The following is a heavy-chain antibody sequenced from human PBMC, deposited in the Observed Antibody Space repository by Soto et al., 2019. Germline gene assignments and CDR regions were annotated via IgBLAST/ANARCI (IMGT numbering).Heavy chain of an antibody. CDR2: ISYDGSNK. CDR3: AKGEHYYDSSGYSALVG. Sequence: QVQLVESGGGVVQPGRSLRLSCAASGFTFSSYGMHWVRQAPGKGLEWVAVISYDGSNKYYADSVKGRFTISRDNSKNALYQQMNSLRAEDKAVYYCAKGEHYYDSSGYSALVGWGQGTLVTVSS. V-gene: IGHV3-30*18. D-gene: IGHD3-22*01. CDR1: GFTFSSYG. J-gene: IGHJ4*02.